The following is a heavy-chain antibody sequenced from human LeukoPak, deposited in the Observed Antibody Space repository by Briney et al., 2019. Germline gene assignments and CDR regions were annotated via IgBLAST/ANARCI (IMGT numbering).Heavy chain of an antibody. J-gene: IGHJ4*02. V-gene: IGHV4-4*07. CDR2: IYTSGTT. Sequence: PSETLSLTCTVSGGSISTDYWTWIRQPAGKGLEWIGLIYTSGTTNYNPSLKSRVTMSLDTSKNQFSLKLTSVTAADTAVYYCASDFDYWGRGTLVTVSS. CDR1: GGSISTDY. CDR3: ASDFDY.